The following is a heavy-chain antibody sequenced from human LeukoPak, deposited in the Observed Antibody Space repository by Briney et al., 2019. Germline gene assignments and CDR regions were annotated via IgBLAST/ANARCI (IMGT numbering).Heavy chain of an antibody. V-gene: IGHV1-3*01. CDR1: GYTFTSYA. CDR2: INAGNGNT. Sequence: ASVKVSCKASGYTFTSYAMHWVRQAPGQRHEWMGWINAGNGNTKYSQKFQGRVTITRDTSASTAYMELSSLRSEDTAVYYCAREQYYYGSGSYYNEDYYYYGMDVWGQGTTVTVS. D-gene: IGHD3-10*01. J-gene: IGHJ6*02. CDR3: AREQYYYGSGSYYNEDYYYYGMDV.